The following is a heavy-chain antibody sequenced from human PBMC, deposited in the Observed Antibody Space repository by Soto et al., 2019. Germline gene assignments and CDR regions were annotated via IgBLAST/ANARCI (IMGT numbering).Heavy chain of an antibody. J-gene: IGHJ4*02. D-gene: IGHD3-22*01. Sequence: PGGSLRLSCAASGFTFDDYAMHWVRQAPGKGLEWVSGISWNSGSIGYADSVKGRFTISRDNAKNSLYLQMNSLRAEDTALYYCARGYYDSSGYYPFDYWGQGTLVTVSS. V-gene: IGHV3-9*01. CDR1: GFTFDDYA. CDR2: ISWNSGSI. CDR3: ARGYYDSSGYYPFDY.